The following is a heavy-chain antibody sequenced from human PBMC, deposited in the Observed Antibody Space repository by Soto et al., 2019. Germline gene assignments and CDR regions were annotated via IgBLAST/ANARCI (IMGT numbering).Heavy chain of an antibody. Sequence: ASVKVSCKASGYTFTGDGISWVRQAPGQGLEWMGWISAYNGNTNYAQKLQGRVTMTTDTSTSTAYMELRSLRSDDTAVYYCARDKAVAGYFDYWGQGTLVTVSS. V-gene: IGHV1-18*01. J-gene: IGHJ4*02. D-gene: IGHD6-19*01. CDR3: ARDKAVAGYFDY. CDR1: GYTFTGDG. CDR2: ISAYNGNT.